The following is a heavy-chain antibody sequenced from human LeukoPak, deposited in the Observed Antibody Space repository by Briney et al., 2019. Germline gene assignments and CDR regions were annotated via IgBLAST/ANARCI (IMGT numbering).Heavy chain of an antibody. V-gene: IGHV4-30-4*08. CDR1: GGSISSYY. Sequence: SETLSLTCTVSGGSISSYYWSWIRQPPGKGLEWIGYIYYSGSTYYNPSLKSRVTISVDTSKNQFSLKLSSVTAADTAVYYCARSYAPTYIPYWGQGTLVTVSS. D-gene: IGHD2/OR15-2a*01. J-gene: IGHJ4*02. CDR2: IYYSGST. CDR3: ARSYAPTYIPY.